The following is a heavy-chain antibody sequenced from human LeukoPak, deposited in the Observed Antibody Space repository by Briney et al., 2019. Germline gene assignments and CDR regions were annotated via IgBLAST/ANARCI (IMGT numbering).Heavy chain of an antibody. CDR3: AKGHYDSSDYNYCTH. CDR2: ISNSGGRT. D-gene: IGHD3-22*01. J-gene: IGHJ4*02. CDR1: GFTFRCYA. Sequence: GGSLRLSCAASGFTFRCYAMSWVRQAPGKGLERVSVISNSGGRTHYADSVKGRFTISRDNYKNTQYLQINSLKAEDTAVYYCAKGHYDSSDYNYCTHWGQEPRVSVFS. V-gene: IGHV3-23*01.